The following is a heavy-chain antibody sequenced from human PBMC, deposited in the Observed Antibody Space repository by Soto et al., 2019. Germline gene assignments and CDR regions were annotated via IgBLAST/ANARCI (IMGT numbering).Heavy chain of an antibody. D-gene: IGHD3-22*01. CDR3: ATTKLVVITR. J-gene: IGHJ4*02. CDR2: ISYDGSNK. V-gene: IGHV3-30*03. CDR1: GFTFSNYG. Sequence: QVQLVESGGGVVQPGRSLRLSCVASGFTFSNYGMHWVRQAPGKGLEWVAVISYDGSNKYYADSVKGRFTISRDNSKNTLYLQMNSLRAEDTAVYYCATTKLVVITRWGQGTLVTVSS.